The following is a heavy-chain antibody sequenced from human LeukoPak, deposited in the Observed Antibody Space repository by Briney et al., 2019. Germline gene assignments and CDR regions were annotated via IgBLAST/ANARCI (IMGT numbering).Heavy chain of an antibody. CDR2: IYTSGST. J-gene: IGHJ3*02. CDR3: ARDDLGDYYDSTSEAFDI. D-gene: IGHD3-22*01. V-gene: IGHV4-61*02. Sequence: SDTLSLTCPVSGGSISSGSYYWSWIRQPARKGLEWIGRIYTSGSTHYNPSLKRRVTISVDTSKTQFSLKLSSVTAADTAVYYCARDDLGDYYDSTSEAFDIWGQGTMVTVSS. CDR1: GGSISSGSYY.